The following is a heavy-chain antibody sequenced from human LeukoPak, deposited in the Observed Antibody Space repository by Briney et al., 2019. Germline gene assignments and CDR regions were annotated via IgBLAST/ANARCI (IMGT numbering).Heavy chain of an antibody. CDR2: IYTSGST. D-gene: IGHD4-11*01. CDR3: ARHKATVTTTLGLYYYYGMDV. CDR1: GGSISSYY. Sequence: SETLSLTCTVSGGSISSYYWSWIRQPAGKGLEWIGRIYTSGSTNYNPSLKSRVTMSVDTSKNQFSLKLSSVTAADTAVYYCARHKATVTTTLGLYYYYGMDVWGQGTTVTVSS. J-gene: IGHJ6*02. V-gene: IGHV4-4*07.